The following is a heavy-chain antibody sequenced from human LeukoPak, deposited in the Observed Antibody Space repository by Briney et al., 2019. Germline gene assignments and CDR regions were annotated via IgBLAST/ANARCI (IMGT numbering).Heavy chain of an antibody. Sequence: SQTLPLTCAISGDSVSSNSAAWNWIRQSPSRGLEWLGRTYYRSKWYNDYAVSVKSRITINPDTSKNQFSLQLNSVTPEDTAVYYCAREAGSGWYLPYYYGMDVWGQGTTVTVSS. CDR1: GDSVSSNSAA. V-gene: IGHV6-1*01. J-gene: IGHJ6*02. CDR2: TYYRSKWYN. D-gene: IGHD6-19*01. CDR3: AREAGSGWYLPYYYGMDV.